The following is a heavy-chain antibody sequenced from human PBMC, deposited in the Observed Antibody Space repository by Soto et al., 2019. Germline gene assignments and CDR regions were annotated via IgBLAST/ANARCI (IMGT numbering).Heavy chain of an antibody. D-gene: IGHD2-15*01. J-gene: IGHJ6*02. CDR2: IKSKTDGGTT. Sequence: GGSLRLSCAASGFTFSNAWMNWVRQAPGKGLEWVGRIKSKTDGGTTDYAAPVKGRFTISRDDSKNTLYLQMNSLKTEETAVYYCTTGYCSGGSCIRYYYYYGMDVWGQGTTVTVSS. CDR1: GFTFSNAW. CDR3: TTGYCSGGSCIRYYYYYGMDV. V-gene: IGHV3-15*07.